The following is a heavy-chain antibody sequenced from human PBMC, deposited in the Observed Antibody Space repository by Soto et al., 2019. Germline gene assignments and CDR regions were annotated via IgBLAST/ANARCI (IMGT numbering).Heavy chain of an antibody. V-gene: IGHV3-23*01. CDR3: AKYGSGSYYNFDY. D-gene: IGHD3-10*01. Sequence: GGSLRLSCAASGFTFSSYAMSWVRQAPGKGLEWVSAISDSGGSTYYADSVKGRFTISRDNSKNTLYLQMNSLRAEDTAVYFCAKYGSGSYYNFDYWGQGTLVTVSS. CDR1: GFTFSSYA. CDR2: ISDSGGST. J-gene: IGHJ4*02.